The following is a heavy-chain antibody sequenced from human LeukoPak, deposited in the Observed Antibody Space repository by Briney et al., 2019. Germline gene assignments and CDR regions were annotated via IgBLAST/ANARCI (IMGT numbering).Heavy chain of an antibody. CDR1: GGSISSGSYY. D-gene: IGHD3-9*01. Sequence: SETLSLTCTVSGGSISSGSYYWSWIRQPAGKGLEWIGRISSSGSTNYNPSLKSRVTISVDTSKNQFSLKLSSVTAADTAVYYCARWYYDILTGYCDDYWGQGTLVTVSS. J-gene: IGHJ4*02. V-gene: IGHV4-61*02. CDR2: ISSSGST. CDR3: ARWYYDILTGYCDDY.